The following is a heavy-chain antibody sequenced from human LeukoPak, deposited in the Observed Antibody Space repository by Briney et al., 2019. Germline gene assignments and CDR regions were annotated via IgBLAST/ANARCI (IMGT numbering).Heavy chain of an antibody. Sequence: SVQVSCKASGGTVSSYVISWVRQAPGQGLEWMGRSIPTLGIASYAQKFKGRVTITADQYTSTASMELSSMRSEDTAVYYCARGRANDFWSGYYQSNWFDPWGQGTLVTVSS. CDR1: GGTVSSYV. CDR3: ARGRANDFWSGYYQSNWFDP. CDR2: SIPTLGIA. V-gene: IGHV1-69*04. D-gene: IGHD3-3*01. J-gene: IGHJ5*02.